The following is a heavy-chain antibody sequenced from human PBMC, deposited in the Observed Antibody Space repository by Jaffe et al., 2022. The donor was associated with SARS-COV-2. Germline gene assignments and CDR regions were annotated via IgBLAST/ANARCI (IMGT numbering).Heavy chain of an antibody. Sequence: QVQLQESGPGLVKPSQTLSLTCTVSGGSISSGGYYWSWIRQHPGKGLEWIGYIYYSGSTYYNPSLKSRVTISVDTSKNQFSLKLSSVTAADTAVYYCARAATLVATDNDAFDIWGQGTMVTVSS. V-gene: IGHV4-31*03. CDR3: ARAATLVATDNDAFDI. J-gene: IGHJ3*02. D-gene: IGHD5-12*01. CDR2: IYYSGST. CDR1: GGSISSGGYY.